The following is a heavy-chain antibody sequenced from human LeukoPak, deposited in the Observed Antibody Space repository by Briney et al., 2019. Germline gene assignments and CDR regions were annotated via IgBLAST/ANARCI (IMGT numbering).Heavy chain of an antibody. CDR3: AELGITMIGGV. CDR1: GGSLSGYY. D-gene: IGHD3-10*02. Sequence: LSLTCGVYGGSLSGYYWTWIRQSPGKGLEWVSYISSSGSTIYYADSVKGRFTISRDNAKNSLYLQMNSLRAEDTAVYYCAELGITMIGGVWGKGTTVTISS. V-gene: IGHV3-11*04. J-gene: IGHJ6*04. CDR2: ISSSGSTI.